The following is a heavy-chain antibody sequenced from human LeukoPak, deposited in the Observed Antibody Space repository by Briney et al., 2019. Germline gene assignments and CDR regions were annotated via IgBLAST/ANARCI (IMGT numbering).Heavy chain of an antibody. CDR2: FYYSGNT. CDR1: GGSISSYS. CDR3: ARETTYYYGSGSYYFDY. Sequence: SETLSLTCTVSGGSISSYSWSWIRQPPGKGLEWIGSFYYSGNTYYNPSLKSRVTISVDTSKNQFSLKLSSVTAADTAVYFCARETTYYYGSGSYYFDYWGQGTLVTVSS. V-gene: IGHV4-59*12. D-gene: IGHD3-10*01. J-gene: IGHJ4*02.